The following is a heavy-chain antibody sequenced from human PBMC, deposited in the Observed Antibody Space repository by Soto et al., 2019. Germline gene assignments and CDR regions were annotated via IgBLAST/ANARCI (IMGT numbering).Heavy chain of an antibody. CDR3: ARDRGPLQTYYYYYGMDV. CDR2: INPNSGGT. Sequence: QVQLVQSGAEVKKPGASVKVSCKASGYTFTGYYIHWVRQAPGQGLEWMGWINPNSGGTNYAQKFQGWVTMTRDTPISTAYMELSRLRSDDTAVYYCARDRGPLQTYYYYYGMDVWGQGTTVTVSS. J-gene: IGHJ6*02. CDR1: GYTFTGYY. D-gene: IGHD4-4*01. V-gene: IGHV1-2*04.